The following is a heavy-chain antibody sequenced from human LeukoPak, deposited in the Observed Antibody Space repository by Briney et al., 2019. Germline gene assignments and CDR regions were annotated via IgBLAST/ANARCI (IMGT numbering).Heavy chain of an antibody. Sequence: PGGSLRLSCAASGFTFSSYAMSWVRQAPGKGLEWVSSISSSSSYIYYADSVKGRFTISRDNAKNSLYLQMNSLRAEDTAVYYCARPLYCGGDCYLWGIDYWGQGTLVTVSS. CDR2: ISSSSSYI. D-gene: IGHD2-21*02. CDR3: ARPLYCGGDCYLWGIDY. CDR1: GFTFSSYA. V-gene: IGHV3-21*01. J-gene: IGHJ4*02.